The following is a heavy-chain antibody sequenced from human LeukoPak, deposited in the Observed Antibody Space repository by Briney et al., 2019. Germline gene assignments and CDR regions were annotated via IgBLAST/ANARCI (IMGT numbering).Heavy chain of an antibody. CDR1: GFTVSTYS. J-gene: IGHJ4*02. Sequence: GGSLRLSCAASGFTVSTYSMNWVRQAPGKGLEWGSSISSGSGYIYYADSVKGRFTISRDNAKNSLYLQMNSLRAEDTAVYYCARGYYSDNTGYWAPFDYWGQGTLVTVSS. CDR3: ARGYYSDNTGYWAPFDY. D-gene: IGHD3-22*01. CDR2: ISSGSGYI. V-gene: IGHV3-21*01.